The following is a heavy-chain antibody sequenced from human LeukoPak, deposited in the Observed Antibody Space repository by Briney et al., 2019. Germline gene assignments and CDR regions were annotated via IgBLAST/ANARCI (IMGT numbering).Heavy chain of an antibody. CDR2: INHSGST. Sequence: SETLSLTCAAYGGSFSGYYWSWIRQPPGKGLEWIGEINHSGSTNYNPSLKSRVTISVDTSKNQFSLKLSSVTAADTAVYYCARTSQWLVLRARPKTSYGMDVWGQGTTVTVSS. CDR1: GGSFSGYY. D-gene: IGHD6-19*01. CDR3: ARTSQWLVLRARPKTSYGMDV. V-gene: IGHV4-34*01. J-gene: IGHJ6*02.